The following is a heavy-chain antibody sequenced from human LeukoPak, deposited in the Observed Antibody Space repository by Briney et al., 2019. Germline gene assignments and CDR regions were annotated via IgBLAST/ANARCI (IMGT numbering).Heavy chain of an antibody. Sequence: SETLSLTCPVSGGSISSYYWSWIRQPAGRGLEWIGYIYYSGSTNYDPSLKSRVTISVDTSKNQISLKLSSVTAADTAGYYCAKFGYDSASFDYWGQGTLVTVSS. V-gene: IGHV4-59*01. CDR3: AKFGYDSASFDY. CDR1: GGSISSYY. CDR2: IYYSGST. J-gene: IGHJ4*02. D-gene: IGHD3-22*01.